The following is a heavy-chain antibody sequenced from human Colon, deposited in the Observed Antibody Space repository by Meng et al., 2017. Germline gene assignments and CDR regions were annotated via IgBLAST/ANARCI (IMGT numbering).Heavy chain of an antibody. CDR2: IVVGSAST. V-gene: IGHV1-58*01. D-gene: IGHD4-17*01. Sequence: SVKVSCKTSGFTFSSSAVQWVRQGRGQRLEWIGGIVVGSASTTYAQKFQERVTITRDMSTSTAYLELSSLRSEDTAVYYCAADAYGKEEDYDYWGQGTLVTVSS. CDR1: GFTFSSSA. J-gene: IGHJ4*02. CDR3: AADAYGKEEDYDY.